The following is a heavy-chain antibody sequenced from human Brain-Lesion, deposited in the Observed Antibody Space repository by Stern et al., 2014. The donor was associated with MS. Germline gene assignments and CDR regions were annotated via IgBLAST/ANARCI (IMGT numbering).Heavy chain of an antibody. D-gene: IGHD1-1*01. CDR1: GGSTSRRSYY. V-gene: IGHV4-30-4*01. CDR2: IYSRGNS. J-gene: IGHJ6*02. Sequence: QVQLVESGPGLVKPSQTLSLTCTVSGGSTSRRSYYWSWLRQPTGRGLEWIGSIYSRGNSFYNPSLKRCLTLSPDTSKNQFSLRLNSVTATDTAVYYCARGPLEGIHMKTFFYAMDVWGHGTTVTVSS. CDR3: ARGPLEGIHMKTFFYAMDV.